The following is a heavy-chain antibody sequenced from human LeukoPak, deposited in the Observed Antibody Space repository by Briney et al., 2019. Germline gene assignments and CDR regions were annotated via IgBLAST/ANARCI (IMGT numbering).Heavy chain of an antibody. D-gene: IGHD5-24*01. J-gene: IGHJ4*02. CDR2: ISSSGSTI. V-gene: IGHV3-48*03. Sequence: PGGSLRLSCAASGFTFSSYEMNWVRQAPGKGLEWVSYISSSGSTIYYADSVKGRFTISRDNSKNSLYLQMNSLRTEDTALYYCAKEGDGYAYYFDYWGQGTLVTVSS. CDR3: AKEGDGYAYYFDY. CDR1: GFTFSSYE.